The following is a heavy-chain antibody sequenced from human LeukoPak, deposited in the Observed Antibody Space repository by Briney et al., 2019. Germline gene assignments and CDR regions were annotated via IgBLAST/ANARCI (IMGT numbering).Heavy chain of an antibody. CDR2: ISSSGSTI. Sequence: GGSLRLSCAASGFTFSSYEMNWVRQAPGKGLEWVSYISSSGSTIYYADSVKGRFTISRDNAKNSLYLQRNSLRAEDTAVYYCAVATIKDYFDYWGQGTLVTVSS. CDR3: AVATIKDYFDY. V-gene: IGHV3-48*03. J-gene: IGHJ4*02. CDR1: GFTFSSYE. D-gene: IGHD5-24*01.